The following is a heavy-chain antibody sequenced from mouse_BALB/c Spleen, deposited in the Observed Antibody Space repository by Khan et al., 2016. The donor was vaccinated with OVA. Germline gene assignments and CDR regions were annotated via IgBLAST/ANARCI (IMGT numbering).Heavy chain of an antibody. CDR2: ISSGGSYT. J-gene: IGHJ2*01. D-gene: IGHD1-1*01. CDR1: GFTFSSYA. CDR3: ARTPGYYGSNYFDY. V-gene: IGHV5-9-3*01. Sequence: EVELVESGGGLVKPGGSLKLSCAASGFTFSSYALSWVRQTPEKRLEWVATISSGGSYTYYPGSVKGRFTISRDNARNTLYLQMSSLRSEYTAMYYCARTPGYYGSNYFDYWGQGSTLTVSS.